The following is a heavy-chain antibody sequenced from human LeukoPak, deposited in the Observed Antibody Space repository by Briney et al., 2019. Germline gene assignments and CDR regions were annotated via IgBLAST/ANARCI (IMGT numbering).Heavy chain of an antibody. J-gene: IGHJ6*02. CDR2: FDPEDGET. D-gene: IGHD6-19*01. Sequence: ASVKVSCKVSGYTLTELSMHWVRQAPGKGLEWMGGFDPEDGETIYAQKFQGRVTMTEDTSTDTAYMELSSLRSEDTAVYYCATRTPRYSSGWCYFYYYYYYGMDVWGQGTTVTVSS. V-gene: IGHV1-24*01. CDR3: ATRTPRYSSGWCYFYYYYYYGMDV. CDR1: GYTLTELS.